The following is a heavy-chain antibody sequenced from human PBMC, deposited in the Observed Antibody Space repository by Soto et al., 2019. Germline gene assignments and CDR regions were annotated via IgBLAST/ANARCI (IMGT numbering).Heavy chain of an antibody. Sequence: GGSLRLSCAASGFTFSSYGMHWVRQAPGKGLEWVAVISYDGSNKYYADSVKGRFTISRDNSKNTLYLQMNSLRAEDTAVYYCAKEFGYYDSSGYYDYWGQGTLATVSS. CDR2: ISYDGSNK. CDR1: GFTFSSYG. J-gene: IGHJ4*02. V-gene: IGHV3-30*18. D-gene: IGHD3-22*01. CDR3: AKEFGYYDSSGYYDY.